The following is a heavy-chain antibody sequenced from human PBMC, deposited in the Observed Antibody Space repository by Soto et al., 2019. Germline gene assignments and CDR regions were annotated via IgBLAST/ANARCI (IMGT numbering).Heavy chain of an antibody. J-gene: IGHJ5*02. Sequence: GGSLRLSCAASGFTFSSYAMSWVRQAPGKGLEWVSAISGSGGSTYYADSVKGRFTISRDNSKNTLYLQMNSLRAEDTAVYYCAKGRRTRDHTYVPWFDPWGQGTLVTVSS. CDR3: AKGRRTRDHTYVPWFDP. V-gene: IGHV3-23*01. CDR2: ISGSGGST. D-gene: IGHD3-10*02. CDR1: GFTFSSYA.